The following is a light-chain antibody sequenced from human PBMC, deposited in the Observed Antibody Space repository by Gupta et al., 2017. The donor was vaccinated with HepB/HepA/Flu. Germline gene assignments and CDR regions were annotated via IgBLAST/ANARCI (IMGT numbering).Light chain of an antibody. CDR3: QQRSNWPLT. Sequence: EIVLTQSPGTLSLSPGERATLSCRASQSVSSYLAWYQQKPGQAPRLLIYDASNRATGIPARLRGSGSGKDFTLTISSLEPEDFAVYYCQQRSNWPLTFGGGTKVEIK. V-gene: IGKV3-11*01. CDR2: DAS. J-gene: IGKJ4*01. CDR1: QSVSSY.